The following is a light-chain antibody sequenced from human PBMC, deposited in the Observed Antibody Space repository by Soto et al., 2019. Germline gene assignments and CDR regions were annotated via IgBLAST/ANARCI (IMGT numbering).Light chain of an antibody. J-gene: IGKJ2*01. Sequence: EIVLTQSPGTLSLSPGERATLSCRASQSVSSTYLAWYQHKPGQAPRLLIYGASSRATGIPDRFSGSGSGTHFTLTISRLEPEDFALYYCQQYGGSPPDTFGQGTKLEIK. CDR3: QQYGGSPPDT. CDR1: QSVSSTY. CDR2: GAS. V-gene: IGKV3-20*01.